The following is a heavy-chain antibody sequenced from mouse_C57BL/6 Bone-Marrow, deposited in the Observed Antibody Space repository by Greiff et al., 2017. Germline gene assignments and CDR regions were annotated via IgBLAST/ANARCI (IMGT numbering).Heavy chain of an antibody. CDR2: IYPGNGNT. CDR1: GYTFTDYY. D-gene: IGHD1-2*01. J-gene: IGHJ4*01. V-gene: IGHV1-26*01. Sequence: VQLQQSGAELVRPGASVKMSCKASGYTFTDYYINWVKQSHGQSLEWIANIYPGNGNTNYNQKFKGKATLTVEKSSSTAYMERRSLTSEDSAVYYCARTPHYYFYAMDYWGQGTSVTVSS. CDR3: ARTPHYYFYAMDY.